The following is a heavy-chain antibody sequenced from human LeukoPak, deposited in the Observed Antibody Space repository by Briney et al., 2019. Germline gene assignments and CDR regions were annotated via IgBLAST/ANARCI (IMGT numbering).Heavy chain of an antibody. J-gene: IGHJ6*03. Sequence: PSETLFLTCTVSGGSISSSSYYWGWIRQPPGKGLEWIGSIYYSGSTYYNPSLKSRVTISVDTSKNQFSLKLSSVTAADTAVYYCARGAGSYYYYYMDVWGKGTTVTVSS. CDR3: ARGAGSYYYYYMDV. V-gene: IGHV4-39*07. CDR2: IYYSGST. CDR1: GGSISSSSYY.